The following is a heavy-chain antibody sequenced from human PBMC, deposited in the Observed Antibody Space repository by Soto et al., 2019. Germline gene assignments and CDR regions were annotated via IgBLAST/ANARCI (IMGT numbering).Heavy chain of an antibody. CDR1: GYTVASCG. D-gene: IGHD1-26*01. J-gene: IGHJ2*01. CDR3: ARKSSGWCLDL. Sequence: VASVKVSCNASGYTVASCGISWVRQAPGQGLEWMGWISAYNGNTNYAQKLQGRVTMTTDTSTSTAYMELRSLRSDDTAVYYCARKSSGWCLDLWGRGTLVTVSS. CDR2: ISAYNGNT. V-gene: IGHV1-18*01.